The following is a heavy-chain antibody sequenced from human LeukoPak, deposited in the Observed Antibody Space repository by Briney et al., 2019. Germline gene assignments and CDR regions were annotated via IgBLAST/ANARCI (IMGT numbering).Heavy chain of an antibody. CDR3: ARGAYCSSTSCYRGFDY. CDR1: GGSISSYY. D-gene: IGHD2-2*02. J-gene: IGHJ4*02. CDR2: IYYSGST. V-gene: IGHV4-59*08. Sequence: SETLSLTCTVSGGSISSYYWSWIRQPPGKGLEWIGYIYYSGSTNYNPSLKSRVTISVDTSKNQFSLKLSSVTAADTAVYYCARGAYCSSTSCYRGFDYWGQGTLVTVSS.